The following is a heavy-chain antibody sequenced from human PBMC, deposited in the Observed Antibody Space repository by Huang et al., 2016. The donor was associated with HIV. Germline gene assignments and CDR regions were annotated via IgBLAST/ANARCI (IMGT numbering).Heavy chain of an antibody. J-gene: IGHJ3*01. Sequence: QVQLVESGGGVVQPGRSLRLSCAASGSSFANYAMHWVRKAPGKRLELVTFISNDGSSRYYADSVKGRFTISRDNVKNALYLQMNRLRGDDTAVYYCTREYTVAGAFDLWGQGTMVTVSS. V-gene: IGHV3-30-3*01. CDR1: GSSFANYA. D-gene: IGHD5-12*01. CDR3: TREYTVAGAFDL. CDR2: ISNDGSSR.